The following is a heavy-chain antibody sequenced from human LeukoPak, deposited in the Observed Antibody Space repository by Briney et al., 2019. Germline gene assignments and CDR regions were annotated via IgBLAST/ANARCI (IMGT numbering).Heavy chain of an antibody. J-gene: IGHJ5*02. CDR3: ARGWYNGGGFDP. D-gene: IGHD2-8*01. V-gene: IGHV1-8*01. CDR2: MNPHSGNT. Sequence: ASVKVSCKASGYTFTSYDINWVRQASGQGLEWMGWMNPHSGNTGSAQKFQGRVTMTRNTSISTAYMELSSLRSEDTAVYYCARGWYNGGGFDPWGQGTLVTVSS. CDR1: GYTFTSYD.